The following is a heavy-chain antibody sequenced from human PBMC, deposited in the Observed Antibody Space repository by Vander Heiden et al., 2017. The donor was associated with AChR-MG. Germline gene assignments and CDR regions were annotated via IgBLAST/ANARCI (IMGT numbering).Heavy chain of an antibody. V-gene: IGHV3-30-3*01. CDR2: ISYDGSNK. CDR1: GFTFSSYA. J-gene: IGHJ4*02. Sequence: QVQLVESGGGVVQPGRSLRLSCAASGFTFSSYAMHWVRQAPGKGLEWVAVISYDGSNKYYADSVKGRFTISRDNSKNTLYLQMNSLRAEDTAVYYCARERTRRYFDYWGQGTLVTVSS. CDR3: ARERTRRYFDY. D-gene: IGHD1-1*01.